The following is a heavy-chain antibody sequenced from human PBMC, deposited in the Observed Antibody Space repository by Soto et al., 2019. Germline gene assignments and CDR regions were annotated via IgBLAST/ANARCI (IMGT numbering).Heavy chain of an antibody. Sequence: VGSLRLSCAASGFTLSNHDMYWVRQATGKSLEWVSAIGIGGDTYYPASVKGRFTISRQNAKNSLHLQMNNLRAGDTAVYYCARGPGSPRYYNGMDVWGQGTTVTVSS. CDR1: GFTLSNHD. D-gene: IGHD3-10*01. V-gene: IGHV3-13*01. CDR3: ARGPGSPRYYNGMDV. CDR2: IGIGGDT. J-gene: IGHJ6*02.